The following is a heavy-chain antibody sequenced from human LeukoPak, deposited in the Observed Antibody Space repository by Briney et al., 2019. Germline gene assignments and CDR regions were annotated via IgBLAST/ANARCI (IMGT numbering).Heavy chain of an antibody. J-gene: IGHJ4*02. Sequence: PGGSLRLSCAASGFTFSTYAMSWVRQAPGKGLEWVANIKQDGSEKYYVDSVKGRFTISRDNAKNSLYLQMNSLRAEDTAVYYCARLWGSGWTFDYWGQGTLVTVSS. V-gene: IGHV3-7*01. CDR3: ARLWGSGWTFDY. CDR1: GFTFSTYA. D-gene: IGHD6-19*01. CDR2: IKQDGSEK.